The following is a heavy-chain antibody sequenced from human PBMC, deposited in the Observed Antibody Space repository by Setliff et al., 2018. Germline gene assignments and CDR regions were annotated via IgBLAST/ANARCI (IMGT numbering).Heavy chain of an antibody. V-gene: IGHV4-61*09. D-gene: IGHD3-10*01. CDR2: VHTGGAT. Sequence: SETLSLTCSVSGASISSGGFYWSWIRQSAGRGLEWIGHVHTGGATDYNLSLKSRVTISLDSSKNQFSLRLSSVTAADAAVYFCARESATIGEFPLYYFDKWGQGIPVTVSS. CDR1: GASISSGGFY. CDR3: ARESATIGEFPLYYFDK. J-gene: IGHJ4*02.